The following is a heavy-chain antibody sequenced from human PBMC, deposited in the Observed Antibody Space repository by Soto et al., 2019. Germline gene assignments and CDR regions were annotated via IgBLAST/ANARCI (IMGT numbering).Heavy chain of an antibody. D-gene: IGHD1-1*01. CDR3: AREETGTFDR. CDR1: GSTFSSYA. V-gene: IGHV3-33*01. CDR2: IWYDGSNE. J-gene: IGHJ4*02. Sequence: QVQLVESGGGVAQPGRSLRLSCAASGSTFSSYAMHWVRQAPGKGLEWVAVIWYDGSNEDYADSVKGRFTISRDNSKNTLLLLMNSLRVEDTAVYYCAREETGTFDRWGQGTLVTVSS.